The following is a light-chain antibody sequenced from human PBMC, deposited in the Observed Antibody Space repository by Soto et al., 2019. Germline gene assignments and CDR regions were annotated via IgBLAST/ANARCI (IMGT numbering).Light chain of an antibody. CDR2: DVN. V-gene: IGLV2-11*01. Sequence: QSVLTQPRSVSGSPGQSVTISCTGTSSNVGDYNYVSWYQQQTGKAPKLMIYDVNKRPSGVPDRFSGSKSGNTASLTISGLQAEDEADYYCCSYAGTYTLGVFGGGTKLTVL. CDR3: CSYAGTYTLGV. J-gene: IGLJ2*01. CDR1: SSNVGDYNY.